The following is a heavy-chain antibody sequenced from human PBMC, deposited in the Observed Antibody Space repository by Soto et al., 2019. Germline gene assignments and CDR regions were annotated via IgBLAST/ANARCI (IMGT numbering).Heavy chain of an antibody. J-gene: IGHJ4*02. CDR3: ARALAVSDHVDY. CDR2: ISSSSSYT. V-gene: IGHV3-11*05. CDR1: GFTFSDYY. D-gene: IGHD6-19*01. Sequence: QVQLVESEGDLVKTGGSLRLSCAASGFTFSDYYMRWIRQSPGKGLEWVSYISSSSSYTNYADSVKGRLTISRDNAKNSLSLQMNSLRAEDTAVYYCARALAVSDHVDYWGQGTLVTVSS.